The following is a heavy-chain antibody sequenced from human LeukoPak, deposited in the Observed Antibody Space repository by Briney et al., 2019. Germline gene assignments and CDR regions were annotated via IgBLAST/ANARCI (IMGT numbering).Heavy chain of an antibody. CDR2: IIGSDGST. V-gene: IGHV3-23*01. J-gene: IGHJ4*02. Sequence: GGSLRLSCAASGFTFSSYGMSWVRQAPGKGLEWVSTIIGSDGSTYYADSVKGRFTISRDNSKNTLYLQMSSLRAEDTAIYYCAKYRIVGYYDSSGIDYWGQGTLVTVSS. CDR1: GFTFSSYG. D-gene: IGHD3-22*01. CDR3: AKYRIVGYYDSSGIDY.